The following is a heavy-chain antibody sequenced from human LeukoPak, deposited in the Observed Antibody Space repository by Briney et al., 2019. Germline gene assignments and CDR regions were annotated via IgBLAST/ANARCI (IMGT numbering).Heavy chain of an antibody. CDR2: INPNSGGT. V-gene: IGHV1-2*02. J-gene: IGHJ4*02. D-gene: IGHD3-22*01. CDR1: GYTFTGYY. Sequence: ASVKVSCKASGYTFTGYYMHWVRQAPGQGLEWMGWINPNSGGTNYAQKFQGRVTITRDTSASTAYMELSSLRSEDTAVYYCARAYYYDSSGIGGWGQGALVTVSS. CDR3: ARAYYYDSSGIGG.